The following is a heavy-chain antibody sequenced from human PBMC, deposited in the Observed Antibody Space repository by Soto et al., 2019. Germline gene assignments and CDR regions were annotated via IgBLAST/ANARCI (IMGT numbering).Heavy chain of an antibody. CDR3: SKNFITIFGVVIKGNYFDY. J-gene: IGHJ4*02. CDR2: ISGSGRST. D-gene: IGHD3-3*01. V-gene: IGHV3-23*01. CDR1: GFTFSSYA. Sequence: EVQLLESGGGLVQPGGSLRLSCAASGFTFSSYAMSWVRQAPGKGLEWVSAISGSGRSTYYADSVKGRFTISRDNSKITLYLPMTSLRAEYTAVYYCSKNFITIFGVVIKGNYFDYSGQGPLVTVSS.